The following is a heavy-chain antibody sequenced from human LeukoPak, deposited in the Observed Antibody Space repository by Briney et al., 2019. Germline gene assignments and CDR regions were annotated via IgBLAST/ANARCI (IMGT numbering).Heavy chain of an antibody. Sequence: GGSLRLSCAASGFTFSGYGIHWVRQAPGKGLEWVAFIRYDGSEKYYVDSVKGRFTISRDNAKNSLYLQMNSLRAEDTALYYCAKSRSSGYSTQDFQHWGQGTLV. J-gene: IGHJ1*01. D-gene: IGHD3-22*01. V-gene: IGHV3-30*02. CDR3: AKSRSSGYSTQDFQH. CDR2: IRYDGSEK. CDR1: GFTFSGYG.